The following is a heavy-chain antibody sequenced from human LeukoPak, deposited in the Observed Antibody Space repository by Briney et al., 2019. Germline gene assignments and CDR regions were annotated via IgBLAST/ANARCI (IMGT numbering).Heavy chain of an antibody. D-gene: IGHD5-12*01. Sequence: GGSLRLSCAASGFTFSSYSMNWVRQAPGKGLEWVSSISSSSSYIYYADSVKGRFTISRDNAKNSLYLQMNSLRAEDTAVYYCAIWGYSGYDYPIFGGQGTLVTVSS. CDR3: AIWGYSGYDYPIF. CDR1: GFTFSSYS. J-gene: IGHJ4*02. CDR2: ISSSSSYI. V-gene: IGHV3-21*01.